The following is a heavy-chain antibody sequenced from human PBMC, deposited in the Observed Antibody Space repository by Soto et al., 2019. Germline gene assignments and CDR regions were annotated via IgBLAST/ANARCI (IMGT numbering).Heavy chain of an antibody. J-gene: IGHJ5*02. V-gene: IGHV1-2*02. CDR3: ARGDSDRSGNYNAGWFAP. CDR1: GYTFTAYY. CDR2: INPNSGGT. Sequence: QVQLVQSGAEVKKPGASVKVSCKASGYTFTAYYMHWLRQAPGQGLEWMGWINPNSGGTNYAQRFQGRVTVTNDTSISTAYMELSSLGSVDTAVYSCARGDSDRSGNYNAGWFAPWGQGTLVTVSS. D-gene: IGHD3-22*01.